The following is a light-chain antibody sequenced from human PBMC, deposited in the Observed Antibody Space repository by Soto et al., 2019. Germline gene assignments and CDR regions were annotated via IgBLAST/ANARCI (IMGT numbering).Light chain of an antibody. CDR1: QSVSSN. V-gene: IGKV3-15*01. CDR3: QQYNNWPRT. Sequence: IGMTQYTATLSVSPGEKATLSCRASQSVSSNLAWYQQKPGQAPRLLIYGASTRATGIPARVSGSGSGTEFTLTISSLQSEDFAVYYCQQYNNWPRTFGQGTKVDIK. CDR2: GAS. J-gene: IGKJ1*01.